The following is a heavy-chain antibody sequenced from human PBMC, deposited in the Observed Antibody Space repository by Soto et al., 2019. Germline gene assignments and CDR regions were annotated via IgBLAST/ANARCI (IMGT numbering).Heavy chain of an antibody. V-gene: IGHV4-59*01. CDR1: GGSISSYY. D-gene: IGHD6-6*01. CDR3: ASQDYSSSSADY. Sequence: SETLSLTCTVSGGSISSYYWSWIRQPPGKGLEWIGYIYYSGSTNYNPSLKSRVTISVDTSKNQFSLKLSSVTAADTAVYYCASQDYSSSSADYWGQGTLVTVSS. J-gene: IGHJ4*02. CDR2: IYYSGST.